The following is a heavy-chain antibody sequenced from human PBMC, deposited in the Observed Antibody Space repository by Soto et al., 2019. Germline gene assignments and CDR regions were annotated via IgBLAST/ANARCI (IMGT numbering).Heavy chain of an antibody. Sequence: KASETLSLTCTVSGDSISVGGYYWSWIRQRPGKGLEWLGYIYYTGTTYYNPSLKSRLTISVDTSRNQFSLKLRSLTAADTAVYYCAKDPSPQPTAVVTPGWFDPWGQGTLVTVSS. CDR2: IYYTGTT. CDR1: GDSISVGGYY. CDR3: AKDPSPQPTAVVTPGWFDP. V-gene: IGHV4-31*03. D-gene: IGHD2-21*02. J-gene: IGHJ5*02.